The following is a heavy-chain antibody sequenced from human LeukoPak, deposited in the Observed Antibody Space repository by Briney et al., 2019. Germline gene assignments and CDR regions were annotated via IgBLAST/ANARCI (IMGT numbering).Heavy chain of an antibody. CDR1: GLTFTNYT. V-gene: IGHV3-21*01. CDR3: AKSWASRIATTYDV. J-gene: IGHJ4*02. Sequence: GGSLRLSCPASGLTFTNYTMNWVRQAPGKGLEWVSSIRGSAAYKIYSESVKGRFTISRDNAKKSLHLQMSSLRSEDTAIYYCAKSWASRIATTYDVWGQGALVTVSS. CDR2: IRGSAAYK. D-gene: IGHD5-24*01.